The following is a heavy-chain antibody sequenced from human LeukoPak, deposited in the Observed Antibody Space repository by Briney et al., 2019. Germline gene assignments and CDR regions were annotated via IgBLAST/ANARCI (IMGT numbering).Heavy chain of an antibody. D-gene: IGHD2-15*01. V-gene: IGHV4-34*01. CDR3: ARDVDIVVVVAARGVFDY. CDR2: INHSGST. CDR1: GGSFSGYY. J-gene: IGHJ4*02. Sequence: SETLSLTCAVYGGSFSGYYWSWIRQPPGKGLEWIGEINHSGSTNYNPSLKSRVTISVDTSKNQFSLKLSSVTAADTAVYYCARDVDIVVVVAARGVFDYWGQGTLVTVSS.